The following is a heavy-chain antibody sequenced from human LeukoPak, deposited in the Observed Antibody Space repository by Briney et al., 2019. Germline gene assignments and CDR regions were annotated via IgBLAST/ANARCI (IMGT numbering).Heavy chain of an antibody. Sequence: GRSLRLSCAAFGFILSTYTMSWVRQAPGEGLEWVSSITSSGNSIYYADSLKGRFTISRDNAKNSLYLQMNSLRAEDTAVYYCARESRWFDPWGQGTLVTVSS. J-gene: IGHJ5*02. CDR1: GFILSTYT. CDR3: ARESRWFDP. CDR2: ITSSGNSI. V-gene: IGHV3-21*01.